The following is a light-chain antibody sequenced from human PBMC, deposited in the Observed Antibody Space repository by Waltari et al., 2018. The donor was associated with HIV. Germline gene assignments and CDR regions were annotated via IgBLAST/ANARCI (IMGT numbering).Light chain of an antibody. V-gene: IGKV3-15*01. CDR2: GAS. J-gene: IGKJ4*01. CDR1: QSISNN. Sequence: EIVMTQSPATLSVSPGESATLSCRASQSISNNLAWYQQNPGQAPRLLIYGASTKDTAIPARFSGSGSGTEFTLTISSLQSEDFAVYYCQQYNDFPLTFGGGTKVEIK. CDR3: QQYNDFPLT.